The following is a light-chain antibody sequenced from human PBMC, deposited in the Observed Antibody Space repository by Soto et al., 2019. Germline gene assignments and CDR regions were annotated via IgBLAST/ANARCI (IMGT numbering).Light chain of an antibody. CDR1: QSLVHSNGFQY. V-gene: IGKV2-28*01. Sequence: DIVMTQSPLSLPVTPGEPASITCRSSQSLVHSNGFQYLDWYLQKPGQSPQVLIYLGSYRASGVPDRFSGGGSGSDVTLKISRVEAEDVGVYYCMQALQIPHTFGQGTKLEIK. CDR2: LGS. J-gene: IGKJ2*01. CDR3: MQALQIPHT.